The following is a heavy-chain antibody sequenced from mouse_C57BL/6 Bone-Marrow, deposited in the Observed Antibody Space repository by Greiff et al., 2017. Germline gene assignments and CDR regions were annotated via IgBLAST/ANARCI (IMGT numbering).Heavy chain of an antibody. J-gene: IGHJ1*03. CDR3: ALITTVRDWYFDV. V-gene: IGHV14-3*01. CDR1: GFNIKNTY. Sequence: EVQLQQSVAELVRPGASVKLSCTASGFNIKNTYMHWVKQSPEQGLEWIGRIDPANGTTKYAPKFQGKATITADTSSNTAYLQLSSLTSEDTAIYYCALITTVRDWYFDVWGTGTTVTVSS. CDR2: IDPANGTT. D-gene: IGHD1-1*01.